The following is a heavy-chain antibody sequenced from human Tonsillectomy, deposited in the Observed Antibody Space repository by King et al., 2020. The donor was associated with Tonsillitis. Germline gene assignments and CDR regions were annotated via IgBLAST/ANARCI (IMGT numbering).Heavy chain of an antibody. CDR3: AHYHYDSSGYYYAFDI. J-gene: IGHJ3*02. Sequence: LTLQESGPVLVKPTETLTLTCTVSGVSLSNARMGVSWIRQPPGKALEWLAHVFSNDERSYSTSLKSRLTISKDTSKSQVVLTMTNMDPVDTGTYYCAHYHYDSSGYYYAFDIWGQGTVVTVSS. D-gene: IGHD3-22*01. V-gene: IGHV2-26*01. CDR1: GVSLSNARMG. CDR2: VFSNDER.